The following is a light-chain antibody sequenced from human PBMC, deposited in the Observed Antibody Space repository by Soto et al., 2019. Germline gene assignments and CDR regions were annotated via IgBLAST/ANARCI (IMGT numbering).Light chain of an antibody. CDR1: QGIRNA. CDR2: SAS. J-gene: IGKJ2*01. Sequence: DIQMTQSPSSLSASVGDRVTITCRASQGIRNALGWYRQKPGKAPERLMYSASNLQSGVPSRFSGSGSGTQFTLTINSLQPEDFATYYCLQHNDYPYTFGQGTRLDIK. V-gene: IGKV1-17*01. CDR3: LQHNDYPYT.